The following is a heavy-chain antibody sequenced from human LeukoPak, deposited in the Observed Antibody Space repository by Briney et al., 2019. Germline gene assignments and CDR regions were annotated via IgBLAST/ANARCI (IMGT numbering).Heavy chain of an antibody. D-gene: IGHD1-26*01. J-gene: IGHJ5*02. Sequence: SETLSLTCTVSGGSISSSSYYWGWIRQPPGKGLEWIGSIYYSGSTYYNPSLKSRVTISVDTSKNQFSLKLSSVTAADTAVYYCARHSYSGSCWSGRPYNWFDPWGQGTLVTVSS. CDR1: GGSISSSSYY. V-gene: IGHV4-39*01. CDR3: ARHSYSGSCWSGRPYNWFDP. CDR2: IYYSGST.